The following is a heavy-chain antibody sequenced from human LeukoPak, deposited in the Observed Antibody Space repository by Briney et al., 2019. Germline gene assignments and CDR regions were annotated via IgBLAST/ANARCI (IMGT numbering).Heavy chain of an antibody. CDR2: ISGSGGST. V-gene: IGHV3-23*01. CDR1: GFTFSSYA. J-gene: IGHJ1*01. Sequence: EGSLRLSCAASGFTFSSYAMSWVRQAPGKGLEWVSAISGSGGSTYYADSVKGRFTISRDNSKNTLYLQMNSLRAEDTAVYYCARGPTLKYFHHWGQGTLVSVSS. CDR3: ARGPTLKYFHH.